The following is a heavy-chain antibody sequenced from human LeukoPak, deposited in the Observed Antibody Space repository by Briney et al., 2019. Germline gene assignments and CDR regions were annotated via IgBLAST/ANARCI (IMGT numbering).Heavy chain of an antibody. J-gene: IGHJ4*02. CDR3: ARPTSSGWYGIRYFDY. Sequence: GASVKVSCKASGYTFTGYYMHWVRQAPGQGLEWMGWINTNTGNPTYAQGFTGRFVFSLDTSVSTAYLQISSLKAEDTAVYYCARPTSSGWYGIRYFDYWGQGTLVTVSS. CDR2: INTNTGNP. CDR1: GYTFTGYY. D-gene: IGHD6-19*01. V-gene: IGHV7-4-1*02.